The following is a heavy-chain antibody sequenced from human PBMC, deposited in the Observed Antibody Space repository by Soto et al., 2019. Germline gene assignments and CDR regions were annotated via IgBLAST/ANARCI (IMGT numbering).Heavy chain of an antibody. V-gene: IGHV4-31*03. D-gene: IGHD4-17*01. Sequence: ASETLSLTCTVSSGSISSGGYYWSWIRQHPGKGLEWIGYIYYSGSTYYNPSLKSRVTISVDTSKNQFSLRLTSVTAADTAVYYCATHPPYGPFDHWGQGNLVTVSS. CDR3: ATHPPYGPFDH. CDR1: SGSISSGGYY. CDR2: IYYSGST. J-gene: IGHJ5*02.